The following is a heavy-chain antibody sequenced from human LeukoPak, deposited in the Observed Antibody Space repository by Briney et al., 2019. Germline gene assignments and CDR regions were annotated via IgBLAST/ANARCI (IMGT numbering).Heavy chain of an antibody. J-gene: IGHJ6*03. CDR2: TNHSGST. CDR1: GGSFSGYY. Sequence: SETLSLTCAGYGGSFSGYYWSWLRQPPGKGLEWIGETNHSGSTNYNPSLKSRVTISVDTSKNQFSLKLSSVTAADTAVYYCARGPAARGWLHYYYMDVWGKGTTVTVSS. CDR3: ARGPAARGWLHYYYMDV. V-gene: IGHV4-34*01. D-gene: IGHD3-22*01.